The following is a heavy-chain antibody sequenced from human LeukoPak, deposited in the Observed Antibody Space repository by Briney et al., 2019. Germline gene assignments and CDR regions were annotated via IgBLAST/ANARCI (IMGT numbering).Heavy chain of an antibody. J-gene: IGHJ6*03. Sequence: GGSLRLSCAASGFTFSSYEMNWVRQAPGKGLEWVSYISSSGSTIYYADSVKGRFTISRDNAKNTLYLQMNSLRAEDTAVYYCAREDWGYYYYYMDVWGKGTTVTISS. CDR1: GFTFSSYE. D-gene: IGHD3/OR15-3a*01. V-gene: IGHV3-48*03. CDR2: ISSSGSTI. CDR3: AREDWGYYYYYMDV.